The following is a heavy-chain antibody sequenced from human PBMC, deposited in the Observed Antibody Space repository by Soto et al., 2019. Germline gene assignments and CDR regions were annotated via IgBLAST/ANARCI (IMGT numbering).Heavy chain of an antibody. D-gene: IGHD4-17*01. CDR1: GFTFSSYA. J-gene: IGHJ4*02. Sequence: GSLRLSCAASGFTFSSYAMSWVLQAPGKGLDWVSAISGSGGSAYYADSVKGRFTISRDNSKNTLYLQMNSLRAEDTAVYYCAKMTTLTRDYFDYWGQGTLVTVSS. V-gene: IGHV3-23*01. CDR2: ISGSGGSA. CDR3: AKMTTLTRDYFDY.